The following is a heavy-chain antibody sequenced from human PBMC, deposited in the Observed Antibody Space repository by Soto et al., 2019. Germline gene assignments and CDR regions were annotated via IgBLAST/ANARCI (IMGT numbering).Heavy chain of an antibody. CDR3: AKDSPYSASYKEDGFDI. D-gene: IGHD1-26*01. V-gene: IGHV3-23*01. J-gene: IGHJ3*02. Sequence: GGSLRLSCEASGFRFSSYAMSWVRQAPGRGLEWVSSISGSGGSTYHADSVNGRFTISRDNSKKTVFLQMNSLRAEDTAVYYCAKDSPYSASYKEDGFDIWGQGRLVTGSS. CDR2: ISGSGGST. CDR1: GFRFSSYA.